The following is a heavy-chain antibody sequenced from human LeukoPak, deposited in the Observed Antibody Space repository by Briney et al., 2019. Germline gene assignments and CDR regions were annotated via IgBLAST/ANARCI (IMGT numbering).Heavy chain of an antibody. V-gene: IGHV3-53*01. J-gene: IGHJ4*02. D-gene: IGHD3-22*01. CDR3: ASDRHYYDTSGDRSYFFDY. CDR2: IYNDGSS. CDR1: GFTVSHNY. Sequence: GGSLRLSCAASGFTVSHNYMSWVRQAPGKGLEWVSIIYNDGSSYYADSVKGRFTISRDNSKNTVYLQMNSLRAEDTAVYYCASDRHYYDTSGDRSYFFDYWGQGTLVIVSS.